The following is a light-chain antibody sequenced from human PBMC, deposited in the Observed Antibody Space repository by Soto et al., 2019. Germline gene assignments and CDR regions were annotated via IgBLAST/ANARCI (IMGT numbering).Light chain of an antibody. CDR3: QHYGSSPRT. J-gene: IGKJ1*01. CDR1: QSVSSSY. CDR2: GVS. Sequence: EIVLTQSPGTLSLSPGERATLSCRASQSVSSSYLGWYQQKPGQAPRLLICGVSGRATGIPDRFSGSGSGTDSTLTITRLEPEDFAAYYCQHYGSSPRTFGQGTKVESK. V-gene: IGKV3-20*01.